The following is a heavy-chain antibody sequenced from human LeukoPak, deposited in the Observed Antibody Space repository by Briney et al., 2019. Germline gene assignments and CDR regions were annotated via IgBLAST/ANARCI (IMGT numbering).Heavy chain of an antibody. CDR2: IYYSGST. V-gene: IGHV4-59*08. CDR1: GGSISSYY. Sequence: PSETLSLTCTVSGGSISSYYWSCIRQPPGKGLEWIGYIYYSGSTNYNPSLKSRVTISVDTSKNQFSLKLSSVTAADTAVYYCARGRGWVVRGVIITGFDYWGQGTLVTVSS. CDR3: ARGRGWVVRGVIITGFDY. D-gene: IGHD3-10*01. J-gene: IGHJ4*02.